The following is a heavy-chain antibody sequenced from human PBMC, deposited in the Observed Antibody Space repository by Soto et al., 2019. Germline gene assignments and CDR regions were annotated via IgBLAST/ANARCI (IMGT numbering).Heavy chain of an antibody. CDR1: GYTFTSDG. V-gene: IGHV1-18*04. CDR3: AVDAYYDILTGYPVFDY. J-gene: IGHJ4*02. D-gene: IGHD3-9*01. Sequence: ASLKVYCKASGYTFTSDGIGWVLQAPGQRLEWMGWISAYNGNTNYAQKLHGRVTMTTDTSTSTAYMELRSLRSDDTAVYYCAVDAYYDILTGYPVFDYWGQGTLVTVSS. CDR2: ISAYNGNT.